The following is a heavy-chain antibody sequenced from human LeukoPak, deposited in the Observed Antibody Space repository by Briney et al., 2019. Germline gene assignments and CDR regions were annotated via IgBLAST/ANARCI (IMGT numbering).Heavy chain of an antibody. CDR3: ARSHRTTKVEY. CDR1: GGPINSFY. J-gene: IGHJ4*02. Sequence: SETLSLTCTDSGGPINSFYWSWIRQPPGKGLEWIGYIHYSGSTNYNPSLKSRVTISVDTSKNQFSLKLSSVTAADTAVYYCARSHRTTKVEYWGQGTLVAVSS. CDR2: IHYSGST. V-gene: IGHV4-59*08. D-gene: IGHD1-26*01.